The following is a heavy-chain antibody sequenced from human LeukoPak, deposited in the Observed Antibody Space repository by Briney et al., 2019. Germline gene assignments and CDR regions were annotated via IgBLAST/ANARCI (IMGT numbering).Heavy chain of an antibody. Sequence: GVSLRLSCAASGFSFSKQSMSWLRQAPGNALEGASAISGSGGSTYYADSVKGRFTISRDNSKNTLYLQMNSLRAEDTAVYYCAKVYSSSWYPDAFDIWGQGTMVTVFS. V-gene: IGHV3-23*01. CDR2: ISGSGGST. J-gene: IGHJ3*02. D-gene: IGHD6-13*01. CDR1: GFSFSKQS. CDR3: AKVYSSSWYPDAFDI.